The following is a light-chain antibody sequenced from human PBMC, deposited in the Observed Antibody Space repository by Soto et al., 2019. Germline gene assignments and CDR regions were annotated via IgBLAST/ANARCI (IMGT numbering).Light chain of an antibody. CDR1: SSDVGGYKY. CDR2: EVS. CDR3: ASYTSSSTSVI. J-gene: IGLJ2*01. V-gene: IGLV2-14*01. Sequence: QSALTQPASVSGSPGQSITISCTGTSSDVGGYKYVSWYQQHPDKAPKLIIFEVSNRPSGISSRFSGSKSGNTASLTISGLPAEDEDDYYCASYTSSSTSVIFGRGTKLTVL.